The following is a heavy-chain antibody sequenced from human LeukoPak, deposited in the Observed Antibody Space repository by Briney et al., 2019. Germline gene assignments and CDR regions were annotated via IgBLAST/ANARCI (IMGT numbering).Heavy chain of an antibody. Sequence: HSGGSLRLSCAASGFSFISYGMHWLRQAPGKGLKWVGVISDDGRRKDYADSVKGRFTISRDNSKDTLYLQMNSLRAEDTAVYYCAKRPSDYGDYVSYFDYWGQGTLVTVSS. D-gene: IGHD4-17*01. CDR2: ISDDGRRK. CDR1: GFSFISYG. V-gene: IGHV3-30*18. J-gene: IGHJ4*02. CDR3: AKRPSDYGDYVSYFDY.